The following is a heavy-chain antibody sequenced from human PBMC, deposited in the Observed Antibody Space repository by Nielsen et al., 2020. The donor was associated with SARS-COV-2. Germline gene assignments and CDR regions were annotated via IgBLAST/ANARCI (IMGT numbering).Heavy chain of an antibody. V-gene: IGHV3-30*03. D-gene: IGHD1-26*01. CDR1: GFTFSNYG. J-gene: IGHJ4*02. CDR2: ISDDGRNK. CDR3: VRDTGAWDFDY. Sequence: GESLKISCAASGFTFSNYGMHWVRQAPGKGLEWVAVISDDGRNKYYADSVKGRFTISRDNSKNTLYLQMNSLRAEDTAVYYCVRDTGAWDFDYWGQGTLITVSS.